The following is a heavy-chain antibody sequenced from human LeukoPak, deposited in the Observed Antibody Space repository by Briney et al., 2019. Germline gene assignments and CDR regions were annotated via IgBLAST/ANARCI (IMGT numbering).Heavy chain of an antibody. CDR3: AISITAALGFQY. V-gene: IGHV4-30-4*01. CDR1: GGSINNGDYY. D-gene: IGHD6-13*01. J-gene: IGHJ1*01. Sequence: PSETLSLTCTVSGGSINNGDYYWSWIRQPPGTGLEWIGYIYYSGSTYYNPSLKSRVTMSVDTSKKQFSLKLSSVTAADTAIYYCAISITAALGFQYWSQGTLVTVSS. CDR2: IYYSGST.